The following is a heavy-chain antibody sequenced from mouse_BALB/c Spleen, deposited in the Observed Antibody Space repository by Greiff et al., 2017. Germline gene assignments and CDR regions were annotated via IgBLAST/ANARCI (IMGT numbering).Heavy chain of an antibody. J-gene: IGHJ1*01. CDR3: ARGPYYGYVYFDV. CDR1: GYTFTSYN. V-gene: IGHV1-12*01. CDR2: IYPGNGDT. D-gene: IGHD2-9*01. Sequence: QVQLQQPGAELVKPGASVKMSCKASGYTFTSYNMHWVKQTPGQGLEWIGAIYPGNGDTSYNQKFKGKATLTADKSSSTAYMQLSSLTSEDSAVYYCARGPYYGYVYFDVWGAGTTVTVSS.